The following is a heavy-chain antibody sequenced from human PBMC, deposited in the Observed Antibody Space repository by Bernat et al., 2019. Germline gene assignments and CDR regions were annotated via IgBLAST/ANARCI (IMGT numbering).Heavy chain of an antibody. CDR2: INHSGST. D-gene: IGHD6-19*01. CDR1: GGSFSGYY. V-gene: IGHV4-34*01. CDR3: AREPPIAVAGGDAFDI. Sequence: QVQLQESGPGLLKPSETLSLTCAVYGGSFSGYYWSWIRQPPGKGLEWIGEINHSGSTNYNPSLKSRVTISVDTSKNQFSLKLSSVTAADTAVYYCAREPPIAVAGGDAFDIWGQGTMVTVSS. J-gene: IGHJ3*02.